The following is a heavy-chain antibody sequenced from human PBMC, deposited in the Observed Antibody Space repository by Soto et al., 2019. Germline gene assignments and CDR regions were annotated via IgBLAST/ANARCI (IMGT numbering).Heavy chain of an antibody. D-gene: IGHD6-19*01. CDR3: VRGSLGSGWYD. Sequence: EVQLVESGGGLIQPGDSLRLSCAASGFSVSRNYMGWVRQAPVKGLDWVSSIITGGNTYYADSVKGRFTISRDTSKNTLHRQMNSLRVDDTAMYFCVRGSLGSGWYDWGRGTLVTVSP. CDR2: IITGGNT. J-gene: IGHJ4*02. V-gene: IGHV3-53*01. CDR1: GFSVSRNY.